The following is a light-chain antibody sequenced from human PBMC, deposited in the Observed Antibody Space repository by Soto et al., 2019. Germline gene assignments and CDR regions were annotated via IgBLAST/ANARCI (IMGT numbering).Light chain of an antibody. V-gene: IGKV3-20*01. CDR2: GAS. J-gene: IGKJ1*01. Sequence: IVMTQSPATLSVSPWERATLSCRASQSVGSDLAWYQQKPGQAPRLVIYGASNRATGIPDRSSGSGSGTDFTLTISRLEPEDFAVYYCQQYGSSGTFGQGTKVDIK. CDR3: QQYGSSGT. CDR1: QSVGSD.